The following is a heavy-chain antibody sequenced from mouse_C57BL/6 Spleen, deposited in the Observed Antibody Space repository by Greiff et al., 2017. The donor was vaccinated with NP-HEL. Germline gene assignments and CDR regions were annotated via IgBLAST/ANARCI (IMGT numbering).Heavy chain of an antibody. Sequence: DVQLQESGPGLVKPSQSLSLTCSVTGYSITSGYYWNWIRQFPGNKLEWMGYISYDGSNNYNPSLKNRISITRDTSKNQFFLKLNSVTTEDTATYYCARAGYTFAYWGQGTLVTVSA. CDR3: ARAGYTFAY. V-gene: IGHV3-6*01. D-gene: IGHD1-3*01. CDR2: ISYDGSN. CDR1: GYSITSGYY. J-gene: IGHJ3*01.